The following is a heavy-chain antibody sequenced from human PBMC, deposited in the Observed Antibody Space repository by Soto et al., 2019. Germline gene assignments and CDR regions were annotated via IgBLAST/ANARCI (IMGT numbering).Heavy chain of an antibody. Sequence: ASLKVSCKASGYTFTSYYMHWVRQAPGQGLERMGIINPSGGSTSYAQKFQGRVTMTRDTSTSTVYMELSSLRSEHTAVYYCARTLWDYYDSSGYYSTKEPACDYWGQGTMVSVSS. CDR2: INPSGGST. CDR1: GYTFTSYY. J-gene: IGHJ4*02. CDR3: ARTLWDYYDSSGYYSTKEPACDY. D-gene: IGHD3-22*01. V-gene: IGHV1-46*01.